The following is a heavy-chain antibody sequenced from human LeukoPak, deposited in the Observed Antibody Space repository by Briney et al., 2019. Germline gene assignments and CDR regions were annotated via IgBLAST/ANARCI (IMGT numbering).Heavy chain of an antibody. CDR1: GGSISSYY. J-gene: IGHJ4*02. D-gene: IGHD6-25*01. CDR3: ARGGERVAADY. CDR2: IYYSGST. Sequence: ETLSLTCTVSGGSISSYYWSWIRQPPGKGLEWIGYIYYSGSTNYNPSLKSRVTISVDTSKNQFSLKLSSVTAADTAMYYCARGGERVAADYWGQGTLVTVSP. V-gene: IGHV4-59*01.